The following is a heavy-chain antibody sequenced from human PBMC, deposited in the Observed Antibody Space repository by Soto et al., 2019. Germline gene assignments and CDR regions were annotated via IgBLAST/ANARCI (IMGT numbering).Heavy chain of an antibody. D-gene: IGHD4-17*01. Sequence: GGSLRLSCAASGFTFSSYAMHWVRQAPGKGLEWVAVISYDGSNKYYADSVKGRFTISRDNSKNTLYLQMNSLRAEDTAVYYCARSLTTVVTCFDYWGQGTLVTVSS. J-gene: IGHJ4*02. CDR3: ARSLTTVVTCFDY. CDR1: GFTFSSYA. CDR2: ISYDGSNK. V-gene: IGHV3-30-3*01.